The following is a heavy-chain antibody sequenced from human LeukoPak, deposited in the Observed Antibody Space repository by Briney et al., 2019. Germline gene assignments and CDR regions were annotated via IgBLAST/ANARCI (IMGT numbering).Heavy chain of an antibody. V-gene: IGHV4-34*01. D-gene: IGHD6-13*01. CDR1: GGSFSGYY. CDR2: INHSGST. CDR3: ARSVKAGYSSSPFDY. Sequence: KPSETLSLTCAVYGGSFSGYYWSWIRQPPGKGLEWIGEINHSGSTNYNPSLKSRVTISVDTSKNQFSLKLSSVTAADTAVYYCARSVKAGYSSSPFDYWGQGTLVTVSS. J-gene: IGHJ4*02.